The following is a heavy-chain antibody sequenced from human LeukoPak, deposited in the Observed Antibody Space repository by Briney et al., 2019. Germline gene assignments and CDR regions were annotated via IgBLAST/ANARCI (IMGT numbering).Heavy chain of an antibody. J-gene: IGHJ4*02. CDR3: ARPIRN. CDR2: MYYTGTI. V-gene: IGHV4-39*07. CDR1: ASISSSRYY. Sequence: SSETLSLTCTVPASISSSRYYWGWIRQPPGKGLEWIGTMYYTGTIYYNPSLKCRVTISVDTSKNQFSLSLSSVTAADTAVYYCARPIRNWGQGTLVIVSS.